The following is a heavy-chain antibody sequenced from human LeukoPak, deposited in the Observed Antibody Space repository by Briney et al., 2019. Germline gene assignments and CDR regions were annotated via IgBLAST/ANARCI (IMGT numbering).Heavy chain of an antibody. D-gene: IGHD3-9*01. CDR2: INSDGSST. J-gene: IGHJ3*02. Sequence: GGSLRLSCAASGFAFSNNWMHWVRQAPGKGLLWVSRINSDGSSTSYADSAKARFTISRDNAKNTLCLQMNSLRAEDTAVYYCASSDWYAAFDIWGQGTMVTVSS. CDR1: GFAFSNNW. CDR3: ASSDWYAAFDI. V-gene: IGHV3-74*01.